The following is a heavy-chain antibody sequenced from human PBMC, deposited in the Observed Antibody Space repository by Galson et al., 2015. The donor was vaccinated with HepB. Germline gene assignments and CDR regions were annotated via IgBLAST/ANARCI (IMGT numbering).Heavy chain of an antibody. J-gene: IGHJ3*02. Sequence: SVKVSCKASGYTFTSYYMHWVRQAPGQGLEWMGIINPSGGSTSYAQTFQGRVTMTRDTSTSTVYMELSSLRSEDTAVYYCARAPRGAGAFDIWGQGTMVTVSS. CDR1: GYTFTSYY. CDR3: ARAPRGAGAFDI. CDR2: INPSGGST. V-gene: IGHV1-46*01.